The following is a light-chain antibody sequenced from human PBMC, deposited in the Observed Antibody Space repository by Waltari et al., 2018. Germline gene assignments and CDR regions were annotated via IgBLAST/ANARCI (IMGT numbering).Light chain of an antibody. CDR3: VQAIAFPPT. CDR1: QSLLHSNGKIY. CDR2: GGS. Sequence: DIVMTQTPLSLPITPGEPASISRRSSQSLLHSNGKIYLHWYLQRPGQSPQLLISGGSNRPSGVPERFSGSGSGTDFTLTINNVEAEDVGVYYCVQAIAFPPTFGGGTKVEIK. J-gene: IGKJ4*01. V-gene: IGKV2-28*01.